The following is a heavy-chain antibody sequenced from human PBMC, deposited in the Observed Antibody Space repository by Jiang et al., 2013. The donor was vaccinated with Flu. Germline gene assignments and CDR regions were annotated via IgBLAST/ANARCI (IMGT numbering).Heavy chain of an antibody. D-gene: IGHD3-22*01. CDR1: GYSFSSYW. CDR2: IYPGDSDT. Sequence: SLRISCKGSGYSFSSYWIGWVRHMPGKGLEWMGIIYPGDSDTRYTPSFQGQVTISADKSISTAYLEWSSLKASDTAMYYCARHQSQYYYIISGNDAFDIWGQGTMVTVSS. J-gene: IGHJ3*02. CDR3: ARHQSQYYYIISGNDAFDI. V-gene: IGHV5-51*01.